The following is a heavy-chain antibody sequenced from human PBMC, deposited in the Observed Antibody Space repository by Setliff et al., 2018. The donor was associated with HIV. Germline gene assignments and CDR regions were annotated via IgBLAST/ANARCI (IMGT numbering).Heavy chain of an antibody. D-gene: IGHD3-22*01. CDR3: AHYYYDTSGQPFDY. CDR2: IYTTGST. V-gene: IGHV4-4*09. J-gene: IGHJ4*02. Sequence: PSETLSLTCPVSGDSTSSYYWSWIRQPPGKGLEWIGYIYTTGSTNYNPSLKSRVTISLDTSKNQLSLKLSSVTAADTAVYYCAHYYYDTSGQPFDYWGQGTLVTSP. CDR1: GDSTSSYY.